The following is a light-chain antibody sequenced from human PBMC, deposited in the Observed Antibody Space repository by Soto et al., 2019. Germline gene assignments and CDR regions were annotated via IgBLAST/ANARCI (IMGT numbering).Light chain of an antibody. J-gene: IGLJ1*01. CDR3: SSYTSSRTYV. V-gene: IGLV2-14*03. CDR1: SSDVGGYNY. Sequence: QSALTQPASFSGSPGQSITISCTGTSSDVGGYNYVAWYQQHPGKAPQLMIYDVSNRPSGVSNRFSGSKSGNTASLTISGLQAEDETDYYCSSYTSSRTYVFGTGTKLTVL. CDR2: DVS.